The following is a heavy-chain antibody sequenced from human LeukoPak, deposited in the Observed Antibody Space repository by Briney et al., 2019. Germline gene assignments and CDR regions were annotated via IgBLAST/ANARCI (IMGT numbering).Heavy chain of an antibody. D-gene: IGHD3-10*01. CDR1: GGSISSYY. Sequence: SETLSLTCTVSGGSISSYYWSWIRQPPGKGLEWIGYIYYSGSTNYNPSLKSRVTISVDTSKNQFSLKLSSVTAADTAVYYCASGAVTYDAFDIWGQGTMVTVSS. J-gene: IGHJ3*02. CDR3: ASGAVTYDAFDI. V-gene: IGHV4-59*01. CDR2: IYYSGST.